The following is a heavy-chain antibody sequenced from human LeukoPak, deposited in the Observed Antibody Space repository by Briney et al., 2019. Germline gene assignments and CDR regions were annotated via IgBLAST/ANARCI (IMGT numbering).Heavy chain of an antibody. CDR2: ISGSGGST. CDR3: AKFKYDFWSGYYPYYFDY. Sequence: GGSLRLSCAASGFTFSSYAMSWVRQAPGKGLEWVSAISGSGGSTYYPDSVKGRFTISRDNSKNTLYLQMNSLRAEDTAVYYCAKFKYDFWSGYYPYYFDYWGQGTLVTASS. J-gene: IGHJ4*02. V-gene: IGHV3-23*01. CDR1: GFTFSSYA. D-gene: IGHD3-3*01.